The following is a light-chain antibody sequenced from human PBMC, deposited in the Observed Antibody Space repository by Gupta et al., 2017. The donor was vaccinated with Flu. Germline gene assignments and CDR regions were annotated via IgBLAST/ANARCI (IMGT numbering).Light chain of an antibody. CDR3: CSYAGSYTVV. CDR1: SSDVAGYNY. Sequence: QSALTQPRSVSVSPGPSVTISCTGTSSDVAGYNYVSWYQQHPGKAPKLMIYDVSKRPSGVPDRFSGSKSGYTASLTISGLQAEDEADYYCCSYAGSYTVVFGGGTKLTVL. J-gene: IGLJ2*01. V-gene: IGLV2-11*01. CDR2: DVS.